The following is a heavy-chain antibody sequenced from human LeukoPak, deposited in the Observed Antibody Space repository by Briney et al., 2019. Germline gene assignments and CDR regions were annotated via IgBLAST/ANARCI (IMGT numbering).Heavy chain of an antibody. V-gene: IGHV1-69*06. J-gene: IGHJ5*02. CDR1: GGIFSSYA. CDR3: ARSFLAGTYGWFDP. D-gene: IGHD1-7*01. CDR2: IIPIFGTT. Sequence: ASVKVSCKASGGIFSSYAFSWVRQAPGQGLEWMGGIIPIFGTTNYAQKFKGRVTITADKSTTTAYMELSSLRSDDTAVYYCARSFLAGTYGWFDPWGQGTLVTVSS.